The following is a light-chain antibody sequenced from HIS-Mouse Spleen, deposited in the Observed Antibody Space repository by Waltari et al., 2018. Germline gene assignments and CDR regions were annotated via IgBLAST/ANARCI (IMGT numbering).Light chain of an antibody. CDR1: QSVSSN. V-gene: IGKV3-15*01. CDR2: GAS. J-gene: IGKJ1*01. CDR3: QQYNNWWT. Sequence: EIVMMQSPATLSVSPGERATLSCRASQSVSSNLAWYQQKPGQAPRLLIYGASTRATGIPARFSFSGSGTEFTLTISSLQSEDFAVYYCQQYNNWWTFGQGTKVEIK.